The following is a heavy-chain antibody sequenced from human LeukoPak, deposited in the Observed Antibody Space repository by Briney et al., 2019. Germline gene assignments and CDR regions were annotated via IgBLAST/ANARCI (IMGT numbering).Heavy chain of an antibody. D-gene: IGHD5-18*01. V-gene: IGHV3-48*03. CDR3: ARGFTAMVL. CDR1: GFTFSSYE. J-gene: IGHJ4*02. CDR2: ISGSAGTI. Sequence: PGGSLRLSCAASGFTFSSYEMNWVRQAPGKGLEWVSYISGSAGTIYYADSVKGRFTISRENAKNPLYLQMHSLRAEDTAVYYCARGFTAMVLWGQGTLVTVSS.